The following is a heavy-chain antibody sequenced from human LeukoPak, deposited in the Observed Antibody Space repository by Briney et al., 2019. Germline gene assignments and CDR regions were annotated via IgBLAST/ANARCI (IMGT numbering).Heavy chain of an antibody. Sequence: GSLRLSCAASGFTFSSYSMNWVRQAPGKGLEWVSSIIISISYIYYADSVKGRFTTSRDNAKNSLYLQMNSLRAEDTAVYYCARSLDFRVVVVAVHFDYWGPGTLVTVSS. CDR2: IIISISYI. CDR3: ARSLDFRVVVVAVHFDY. D-gene: IGHD2-15*01. CDR1: GFTFSSYS. V-gene: IGHV3-21*01. J-gene: IGHJ4*02.